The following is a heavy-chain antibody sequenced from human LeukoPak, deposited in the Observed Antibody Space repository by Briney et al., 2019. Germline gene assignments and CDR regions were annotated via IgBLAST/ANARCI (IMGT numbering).Heavy chain of an antibody. CDR1: GYTFTTYA. CDR3: ARDRIRYHMNWFDP. D-gene: IGHD3-9*01. CDR2: INAGNGNT. Sequence: ASVKVSCKASGYTFTTYAMHWVRQAPGQRLEWIGWINAGNGNTKYSQKFQGRVTVTRDTSASIAYMELSSLRSEDTAVYYCARDRIRYHMNWFDPWGQGTLVTVSS. J-gene: IGHJ5*02. V-gene: IGHV1-3*01.